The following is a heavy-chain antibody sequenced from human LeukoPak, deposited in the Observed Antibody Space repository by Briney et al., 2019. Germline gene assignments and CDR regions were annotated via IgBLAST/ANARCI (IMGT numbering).Heavy chain of an antibody. V-gene: IGHV4-31*03. CDR2: IYYSGST. CDR3: ARSPYGGWWYFDL. CDR1: GGSISSGGYY. Sequence: SQTLSLTCTVSGGSISSGGYYWSWIRQHPGKGLEWIGYIYYSGSTYYNPSLKSRVTISVDTSKNQFSLKLSSVTAADTAVYYCARSPYGGWWYFDLWGRDTLVTVSS. J-gene: IGHJ2*01. D-gene: IGHD4-23*01.